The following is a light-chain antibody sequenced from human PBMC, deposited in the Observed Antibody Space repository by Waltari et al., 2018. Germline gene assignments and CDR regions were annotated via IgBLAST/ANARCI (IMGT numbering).Light chain of an antibody. CDR2: WAS. Sequence: IVLSQSPDSLAVSPGVRATIAFKSGQSVLSSYNNKNYIAWYQQKAGQPPNLLIYWASTRKSGVPDRFSGSGSGTDFTLTISSLQAEDVSVYYCHQYLVPPLTFGQGTRLEIK. CDR1: QSVLSSYNNKNY. J-gene: IGKJ5*01. V-gene: IGKV4-1*01. CDR3: HQYLVPPLT.